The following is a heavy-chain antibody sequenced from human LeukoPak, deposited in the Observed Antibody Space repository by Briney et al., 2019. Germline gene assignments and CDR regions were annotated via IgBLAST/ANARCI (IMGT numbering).Heavy chain of an antibody. CDR3: TIVVVPAANPSWFDP. J-gene: IGHJ5*02. D-gene: IGHD2-2*01. Sequence: GGSLRLSCAASGFTFSGSAMHWVRQASGKGLEWVGRIGSKANSYATAYAASVKGRFTISRDDSKNTAYLQMNSLKTEDTAVYYCTIVVVPAANPSWFDPWGQGTLVTVSS. CDR2: IGSKANSYAT. V-gene: IGHV3-73*01. CDR1: GFTFSGSA.